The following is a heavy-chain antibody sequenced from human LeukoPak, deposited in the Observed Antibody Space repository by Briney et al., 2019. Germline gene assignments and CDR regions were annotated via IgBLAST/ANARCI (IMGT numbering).Heavy chain of an antibody. CDR1: GDSMTNYY. CDR2: IHHSGTT. D-gene: IGHD2-21*02. Sequence: SETLSLTCTVSGDSMTNYYWNWIRQPPGKGLEWIGYIHHSGTTNYNPSLKSRLTLSVDTSKNQFSLKLTSVSAADTAVYYCARAEHIVVATRGLYFDYWSQGTLVTVSS. CDR3: ARAEHIVVATRGLYFDY. J-gene: IGHJ4*02. V-gene: IGHV4-59*01.